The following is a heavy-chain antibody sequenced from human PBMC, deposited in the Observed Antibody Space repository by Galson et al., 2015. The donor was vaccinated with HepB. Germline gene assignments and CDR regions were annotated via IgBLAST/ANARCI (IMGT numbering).Heavy chain of an antibody. CDR1: GFTFSSYS. D-gene: IGHD6-13*01. CDR2: ISSSSSYI. J-gene: IGHJ5*02. CDR3: ARVSSSWQFNWFDP. Sequence: SLRLSCAASGFTFSSYSMNWVRQAPGKGLEWVSSISSSSSYIYYADSVKGRFAISRDNAKNSLYLQMNSLRAEDTAVYYCARVSSSWQFNWFDPWGQGTLVTVSS. V-gene: IGHV3-21*01.